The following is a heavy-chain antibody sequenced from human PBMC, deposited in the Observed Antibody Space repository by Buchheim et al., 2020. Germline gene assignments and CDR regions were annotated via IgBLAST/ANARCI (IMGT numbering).Heavy chain of an antibody. CDR2: ISSSGSTI. Sequence: EVQLVESGGGLVQPGGSLRLSCAASGFTFSSYEMNWVRQAPGKGLEWVSYISSSGSTIYYADSVKGRFTISRDNAKNSLYLQMNSLRAEDTAVYYCARSYSSGWIQNIDYYYGMDVWGQGTT. CDR3: ARSYSSGWIQNIDYYYGMDV. J-gene: IGHJ6*02. CDR1: GFTFSSYE. D-gene: IGHD6-19*01. V-gene: IGHV3-48*03.